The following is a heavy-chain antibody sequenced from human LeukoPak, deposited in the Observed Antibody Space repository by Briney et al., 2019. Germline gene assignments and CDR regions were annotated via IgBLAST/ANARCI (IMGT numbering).Heavy chain of an antibody. J-gene: IGHJ4*02. CDR1: GFTFSSYE. V-gene: IGHV3-48*03. D-gene: IGHD7-27*01. CDR3: ARDYTGGWNDY. CDR2: ISNSGSTI. Sequence: GGSLRLSCAASGFTFSSYEMNWVRQAPGKGLEWVSYISNSGSTIYYTDSVKGRFTISRDNTKNSLYLQMNSLRAEDTAVYYCARDYTGGWNDYWGQGTLVIVSS.